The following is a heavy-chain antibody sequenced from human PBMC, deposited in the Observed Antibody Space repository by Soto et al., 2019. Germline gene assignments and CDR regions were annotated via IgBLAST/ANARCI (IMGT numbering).Heavy chain of an antibody. D-gene: IGHD5-18*01. Sequence: GGSLRLSCTASGFTFGDYAMSWFRQAPGKGLEWVGFIRSKAYGGTTEYAASVKGRFTISRDDSKSIAYLQMNSLKTEDTAVYYCTREKGYPKSTPRGPWGQGTLVTVSS. CDR2: IRSKAYGGTT. V-gene: IGHV3-49*03. CDR3: TREKGYPKSTPRGP. CDR1: GFTFGDYA. J-gene: IGHJ5*02.